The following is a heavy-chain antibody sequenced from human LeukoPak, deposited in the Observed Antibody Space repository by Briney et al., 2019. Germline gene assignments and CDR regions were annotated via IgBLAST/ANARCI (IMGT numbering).Heavy chain of an antibody. CDR3: ASQEAPTVTTRRNDAFDI. J-gene: IGHJ3*02. CDR1: GGSISSYY. CDR2: IYTSGST. Sequence: SETLSLTCTVSGGSISSYYWSWIRQPAGKGLEWIRRIYTSGSTNYNPSLKSRVTMSVDTSKNQFSLKLSSVTAADTAVYYCASQEAPTVTTRRNDAFDIWGQGTMVTVSS. D-gene: IGHD4-17*01. V-gene: IGHV4-4*07.